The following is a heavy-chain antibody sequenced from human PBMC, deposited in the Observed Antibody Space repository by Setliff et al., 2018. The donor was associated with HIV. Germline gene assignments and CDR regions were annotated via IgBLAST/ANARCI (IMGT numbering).Heavy chain of an antibody. CDR2: INAGNGNT. D-gene: IGHD1-26*01. CDR1: GYTFSYA. Sequence: ASVKVSCKASGYTFSYAMHWVRQAPGQRLEWMGWINAGNGNTKYSQKFQGRVTITRDTSASTAYMELSSLRSEDTAVYYCARDRDEKWDLPNWFDPWGQGTLVTVSS. CDR3: ARDRDEKWDLPNWFDP. J-gene: IGHJ5*02. V-gene: IGHV1-3*01.